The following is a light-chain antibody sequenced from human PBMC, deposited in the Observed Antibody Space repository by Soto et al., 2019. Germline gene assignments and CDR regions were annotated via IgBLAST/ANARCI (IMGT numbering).Light chain of an antibody. CDR1: QSISSNY. J-gene: IGKJ4*01. CDR2: GAT. V-gene: IGKV3D-20*02. Sequence: EIVLTQSPGTLSLSPGERATLFCRASQSISSNYLAWYQQKTGQAPRLLIYGATRRATGIPDRFSGSGSGTDFTLTISRLEPEDFAVYYCQQRNRWPPVTFGGGTRVEIK. CDR3: QQRNRWPPVT.